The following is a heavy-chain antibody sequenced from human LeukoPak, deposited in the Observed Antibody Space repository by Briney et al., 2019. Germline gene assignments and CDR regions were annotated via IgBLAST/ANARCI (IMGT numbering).Heavy chain of an antibody. CDR1: GYTFTSYG. J-gene: IGHJ5*02. CDR2: ISAYNGNT. V-gene: IGHV1-18*01. Sequence: GASVKVSCKASGYTFTSYGISWVRQAPGQGLEWMGWISAYNGNTNYAQKLQGRVTMTTDTPTSTAYMELRSLRSDDTAVYYCARDRVLRFLEWLGGRGSPNWFDPWGQGTLVTVSS. CDR3: ARDRVLRFLEWLGGRGSPNWFDP. D-gene: IGHD3-3*01.